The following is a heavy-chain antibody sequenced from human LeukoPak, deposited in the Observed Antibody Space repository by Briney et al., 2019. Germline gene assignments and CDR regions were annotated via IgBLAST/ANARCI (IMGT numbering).Heavy chain of an antibody. CDR2: IYYSGST. V-gene: IGHV4-39*01. CDR3: ARYDSGGFYRNFDY. D-gene: IGHD3-22*01. Sequence: SETLSLTCTVSSGSISSSSYYWGWIRLPPGKGLERIGNIYYSGSTYYNPSLKSRVTISVDTSQSQFSLRLSSVTAADTAVYYCARYDSGGFYRNFDYWGQGTLVTVSS. J-gene: IGHJ4*02. CDR1: SGSISSSSYY.